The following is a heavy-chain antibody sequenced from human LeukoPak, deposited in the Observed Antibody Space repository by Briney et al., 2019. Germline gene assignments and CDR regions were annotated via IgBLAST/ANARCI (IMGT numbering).Heavy chain of an antibody. V-gene: IGHV1-8*01. CDR1: GYTFTSYD. Sequence: ASVKVSCKASGYTFTSYDINWVRQATGQGLERMGWMNPNSGNTGYAQKFQGRVTMTRNTSISTAYMELSSLRSEDTAVYYCARGSVRFLEWLFHGMDVWGQGTTVTVSS. CDR3: ARGSVRFLEWLFHGMDV. CDR2: MNPNSGNT. D-gene: IGHD3-3*01. J-gene: IGHJ6*02.